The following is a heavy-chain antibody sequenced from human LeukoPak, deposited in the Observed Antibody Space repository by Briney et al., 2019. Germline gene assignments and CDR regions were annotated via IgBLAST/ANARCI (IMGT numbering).Heavy chain of an antibody. V-gene: IGHV4-59*01. Sequence: PSETLSLTCTVSGDSISSYYWGWIRQPPGKGLEWIGYVSSNEGTNYNPSLKSRVTILVDTSKNQFSLKLRSVTAADTAVYYCAREKKSGDDYNKKTDAFDIWGQGTVVTVSS. D-gene: IGHD5-24*01. CDR2: VSSNEGT. CDR1: GDSISSYY. CDR3: AREKKSGDDYNKKTDAFDI. J-gene: IGHJ3*02.